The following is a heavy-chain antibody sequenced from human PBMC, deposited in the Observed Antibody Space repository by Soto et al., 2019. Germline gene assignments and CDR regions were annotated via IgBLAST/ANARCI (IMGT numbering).Heavy chain of an antibody. V-gene: IGHV3-33*01. J-gene: IGHJ4*02. Sequence: QVQLVESGGGVVQPRGSLRLSCAASGFPFSNYGMHWVRQAPGKGLEWVAVIWYHGSNKYYADSVKGRFTISRDNSKNTLYLQMNSLRAEDTAVYYCARDRDPGQWLTTNYFDYWGQGTLVTVSS. CDR2: IWYHGSNK. CDR3: ARDRDPGQWLTTNYFDY. D-gene: IGHD6-19*01. CDR1: GFPFSNYG.